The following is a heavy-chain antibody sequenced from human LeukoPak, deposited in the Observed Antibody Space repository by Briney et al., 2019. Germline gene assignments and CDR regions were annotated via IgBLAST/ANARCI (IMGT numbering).Heavy chain of an antibody. CDR1: EFTFSSYA. CDR2: TSGSGDSA. D-gene: IGHD1-26*01. Sequence: GGSLRLSCAASEFTFSSYAMNWVRQAPGKGLEWVSATSGSGDSAYYADSVKGRFTISRDNSKNTLYLQMNSLRAEDTAIYYCARDRGGYRLFDSWGQGTLVTVSS. V-gene: IGHV3-23*01. CDR3: ARDRGGYRLFDS. J-gene: IGHJ4*02.